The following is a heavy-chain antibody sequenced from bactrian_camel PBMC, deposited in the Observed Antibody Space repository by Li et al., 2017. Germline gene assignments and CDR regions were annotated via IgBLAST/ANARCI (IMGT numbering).Heavy chain of an antibody. CDR2: IDSYGRA. CDR1: GYTYGSYC. D-gene: IGHD2*01. J-gene: IGHJ4*01. CDR3: AASTSEYCTSQWAAQDRCSAGFCYCA. Sequence: HVQLVESGGGSVQAGGSLRLSCVASGYTYGSYCFGWFRQAPGKSREGVAAIDSYGRATYVDAVEGRFTISKDNDKNTVYLQMNNLTPEDTAMYYCAASTSEYCTSQWAAQDRCSAGFCYCAWGQGTQVTVS. V-gene: IGHV3S53*01.